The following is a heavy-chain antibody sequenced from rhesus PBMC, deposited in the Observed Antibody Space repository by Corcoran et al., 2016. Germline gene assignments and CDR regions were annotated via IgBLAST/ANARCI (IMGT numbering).Heavy chain of an antibody. D-gene: IGHD4-29*01. Sequence: QVQLEESGPGLVKPSETLSLTCAASGGSISGYYWNWIRQPPGKGLEWIGYIGGSRGSPADNPSLNRRVTISTDPSKNQLSLRLGSVTAADTAVYYCAREGGSSSQLGFDYWGQGVLVTVSS. CDR1: GGSISGYY. CDR3: AREGGSSSQLGFDY. CDR2: IGGSRGSP. J-gene: IGHJ4*01. V-gene: IGHV4S5*01.